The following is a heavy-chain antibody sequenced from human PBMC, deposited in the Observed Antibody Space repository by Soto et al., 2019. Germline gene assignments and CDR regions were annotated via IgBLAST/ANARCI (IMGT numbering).Heavy chain of an antibody. Sequence: EVQLVQSGAEVKKPGESLRISCKGSGYSFTSYWNSWVRQMPGKGLERMGRIDASDSYTNYSPSFQGHVTISADKSISTAYLQWSSLKASDTAMYYCAILQSAAADNDLTFDYCGPVTLVTVSS. J-gene: IGHJ4*02. CDR3: AILQSAAADNDLTFDY. CDR2: IDASDSYT. D-gene: IGHD6-13*01. V-gene: IGHV5-10-1*01. CDR1: GYSFTSYW.